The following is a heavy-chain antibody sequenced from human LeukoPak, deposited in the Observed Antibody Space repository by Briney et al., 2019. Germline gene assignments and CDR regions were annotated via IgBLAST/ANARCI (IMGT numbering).Heavy chain of an antibody. D-gene: IGHD6-13*01. V-gene: IGHV4-59*08. Sequence: SETLSLTCTVSGGSISSYYWSWIRQPPGKGLEWIGYIYYSGSTNYNPSLKSRVTISVDTSKNQFSLKLSSVTAADTAGYYCAXXXPGYXXSWIDXWGQGTLVTVSS. CDR3: AXXXPGYXXSWIDX. CDR1: GGSISSYY. J-gene: IGHJ4*02. CDR2: IYYSGST.